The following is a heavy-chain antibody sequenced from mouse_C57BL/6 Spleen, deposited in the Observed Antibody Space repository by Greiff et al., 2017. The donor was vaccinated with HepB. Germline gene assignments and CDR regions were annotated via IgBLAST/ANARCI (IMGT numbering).Heavy chain of an antibody. CDR1: GFNIKDYY. V-gene: IGHV14-2*01. J-gene: IGHJ4*01. CDR2: IDPEDGET. Sequence: EVQLQQSGAELVKPGASVKLSCTASGFNIKDYYMHWVKQRTEQGLEWIGRIDPEDGETKYATKFQGKATITADTSSNTAYLQLSSLTSEDTAVYYCAGQLRSYYYAMDYWGQGTSVTVSS. CDR3: AGQLRSYYYAMDY. D-gene: IGHD3-2*02.